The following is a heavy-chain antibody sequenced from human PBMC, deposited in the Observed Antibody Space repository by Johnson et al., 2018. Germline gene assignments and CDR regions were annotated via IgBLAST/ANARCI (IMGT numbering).Heavy chain of an antibody. D-gene: IGHD5-18*01. CDR3: AKGVTVDAFDI. V-gene: IGHV3-9*01. CDR2: ISWNSGSI. J-gene: IGHJ3*02. CDR1: GFTFDDYA. Sequence: VQLVESGGGLVQPGRSLRLSCAASGFTFDDYAMHWVRQAPGKGLEWVSGISWNSGSIGYADSVKGRFTISRDNAKNSLYLQMNSLSAEDTALYYCAKGVTVDAFDIWGQGTMVTVSS.